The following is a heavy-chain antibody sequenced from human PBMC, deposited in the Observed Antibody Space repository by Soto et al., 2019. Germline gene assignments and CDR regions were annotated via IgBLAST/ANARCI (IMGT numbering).Heavy chain of an antibody. CDR3: ARDEASCSGGSCHPKYYFDY. D-gene: IGHD2-15*01. CDR2: IWYDGSNK. V-gene: IGHV3-33*01. Sequence: GGSLRLSCAASGFTFSSYGMHWVRQAPGKGLEWVAVIWYDGSNKYYADSVKGRFTISRDNSKNTLYLQMNSLRAEDTAVYYCARDEASCSGGSCHPKYYFDYWGQGTLVTVSS. J-gene: IGHJ4*02. CDR1: GFTFSSYG.